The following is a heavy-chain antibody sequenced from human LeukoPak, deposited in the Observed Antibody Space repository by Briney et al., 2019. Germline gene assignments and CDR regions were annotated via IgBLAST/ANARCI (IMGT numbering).Heavy chain of an antibody. D-gene: IGHD6-13*01. CDR2: ISSSGSTI. CDR1: GFTFSSYE. J-gene: IGHJ4*02. CDR3: ARQEAAAGNFDY. Sequence: PGGSLRLSCVASGFTFSSYEMNWVRQAPGKGLEWVSYISSSGSTIYYADSVKGRFTISRDNAKNSLYLQMNSLRAEDTAVYYCARQEAAAGNFDYWGQGTLVTVSS. V-gene: IGHV3-48*03.